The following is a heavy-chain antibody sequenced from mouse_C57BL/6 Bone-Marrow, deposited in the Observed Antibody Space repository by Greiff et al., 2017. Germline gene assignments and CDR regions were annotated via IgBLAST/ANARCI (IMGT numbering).Heavy chain of an antibody. CDR2: IWTGGGT. Sequence: VQLVESGPGLVAPSQSLSITCPVSGFSLTSSAISWVRQPPGKGLEWLGVIWTGGGTNYNSALKSRLSISKDNSKRQVFLKMNSLQTDDTARHYCARTYGYSWFAYWGQGTLVTVSA. CDR3: ARTYGYSWFAY. J-gene: IGHJ3*01. V-gene: IGHV2-9-1*01. D-gene: IGHD2-2*01. CDR1: GFSLTSSA.